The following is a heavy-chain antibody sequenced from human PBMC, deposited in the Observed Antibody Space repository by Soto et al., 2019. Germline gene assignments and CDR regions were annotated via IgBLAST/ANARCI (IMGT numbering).Heavy chain of an antibody. CDR3: ARPPNYYDSRGYYGY. J-gene: IGHJ4*02. CDR2: ISSSSSYI. D-gene: IGHD3-22*01. V-gene: IGHV3-21*01. Sequence: EVQLVESGGGLVKPGGSLRLSCAASGFTFSSYSMNWVRQAPGKGLEWVSSISSSSSYIYYADSVKGRFTSSRDNAKNSLYLQMNSLRAEDTAVYYCARPPNYYDSRGYYGYWGQGTLVTVSS. CDR1: GFTFSSYS.